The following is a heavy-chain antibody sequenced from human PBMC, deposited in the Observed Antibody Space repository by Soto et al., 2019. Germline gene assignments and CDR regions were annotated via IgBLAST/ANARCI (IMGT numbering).Heavy chain of an antibody. D-gene: IGHD4-4*01. CDR3: ARDDSNYPGRYGMDV. CDR2: IIPILGTA. J-gene: IGHJ6*02. V-gene: IGHV1-69*11. CDR1: GGTFGTYA. Sequence: QVQLVQSGAEVKKPGSSVRVSCKAPGGTFGTYAINWVRQAPGQGLEWMGRIIPILGTANYAQMFQGRVTITADESTSTAYMELSSLRSEDRAVYYCARDDSNYPGRYGMDVWGQGTTVTVSS.